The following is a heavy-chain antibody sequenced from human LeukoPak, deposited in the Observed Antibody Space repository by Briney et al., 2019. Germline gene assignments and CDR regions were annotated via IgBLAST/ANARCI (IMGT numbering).Heavy chain of an antibody. CDR2: INPNSGGT. CDR3: ARKSSSHHDAFDI. D-gene: IGHD6-6*01. Sequence: ASVNVSCKASGYTFTGYYMHWVRQAPGQGREWMGWINPNSGGTNYAQKFQGRVTMTRDTSISTAYMELSRLRSDDTAVYYCARKSSSHHDAFDIWGQGTMVTVSS. V-gene: IGHV1-2*02. CDR1: GYTFTGYY. J-gene: IGHJ3*02.